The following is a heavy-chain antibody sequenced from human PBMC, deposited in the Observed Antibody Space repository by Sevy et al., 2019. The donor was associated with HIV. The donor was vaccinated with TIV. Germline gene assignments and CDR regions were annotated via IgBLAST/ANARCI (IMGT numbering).Heavy chain of an antibody. CDR3: AGLHTIFGLVRGFYFDN. CDR1: GDSITSSY. J-gene: IGHJ4*02. V-gene: IGHV4-59*01. Sequence: SETLSLRCTVSGDSITSSYWSWIRQPPGKGLEWLGYIYNSGSTNYNPSLKSRSTISVDTSKNYFFLKLTAGAAADTAVYYYAGLHTIFGLVRGFYFDNWGLGTLVTVSS. CDR2: IYNSGST. D-gene: IGHD3-3*01.